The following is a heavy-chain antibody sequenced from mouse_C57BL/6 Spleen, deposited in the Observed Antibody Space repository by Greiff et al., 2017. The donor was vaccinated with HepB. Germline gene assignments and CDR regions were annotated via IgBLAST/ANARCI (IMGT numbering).Heavy chain of an antibody. D-gene: IGHD4-1*01. Sequence: VQLQQSGPELVKPGASVKISCKASGYAFSSSWMNWVKQRPGKGLEWIGRIYPGDGDTNYNGKFKGKATLTADKSSRTAYMQLSSLTSEDSAVYFCARANLDWFAYWGQGTLVTVSA. CDR3: ARANLDWFAY. V-gene: IGHV1-82*01. CDR1: GYAFSSSW. J-gene: IGHJ3*01. CDR2: IYPGDGDT.